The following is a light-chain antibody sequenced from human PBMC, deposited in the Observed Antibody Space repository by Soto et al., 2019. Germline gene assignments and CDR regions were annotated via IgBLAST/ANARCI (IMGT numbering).Light chain of an antibody. CDR3: HQYARSFPWT. V-gene: IGKV3-20*01. J-gene: IGKJ1*01. Sequence: EIVLTQSPGTLSLSPGERATLSCRASQSVIRNCLAWYQQKPGQDPRLLISGASTRATDNPDRFSGSGSGTDFHRTISRLEPEDWAGYYCHQYARSFPWTFGQGTKLEIK. CDR2: GAS. CDR1: QSVIRNC.